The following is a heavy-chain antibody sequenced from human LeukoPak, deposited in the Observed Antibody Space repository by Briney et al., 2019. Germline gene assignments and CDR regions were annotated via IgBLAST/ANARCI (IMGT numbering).Heavy chain of an antibody. D-gene: IGHD5-18*01. Sequence: GASVKVSCKASGGTFSSYAISWVRQAPGQGLEWMGRIIPILGIANYAQKFQGRVTITADKSTSTAYMELSSLRSEDTAVYYCARLLDTAIVTPYFDYWGQGTLVTVSS. V-gene: IGHV1-69*04. CDR1: GGTFSSYA. CDR3: ARLLDTAIVTPYFDY. J-gene: IGHJ4*02. CDR2: IIPILGIA.